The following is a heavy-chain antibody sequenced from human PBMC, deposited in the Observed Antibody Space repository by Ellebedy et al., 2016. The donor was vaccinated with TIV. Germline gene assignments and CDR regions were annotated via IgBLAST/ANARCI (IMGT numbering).Heavy chain of an antibody. J-gene: IGHJ5*02. Sequence: AASVKVSRKASGYTFINNDINWVRQATGQGLEWMGWMNANTGNTGYARKFQGRVTMTRDTSISTAYMELSSLRSEDTAVYYCMRGSGKDGRDWFDPWGQGTPVTVSS. V-gene: IGHV1-8*01. D-gene: IGHD3-10*02. CDR3: MRGSGKDGRDWFDP. CDR1: GYTFINND. CDR2: MNANTGNT.